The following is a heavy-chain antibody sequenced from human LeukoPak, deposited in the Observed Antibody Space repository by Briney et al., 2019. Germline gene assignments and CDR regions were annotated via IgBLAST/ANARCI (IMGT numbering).Heavy chain of an antibody. Sequence: PSETLSLTCTVSGGSISSSSYYWGWIRQPPGKGLEWIGSIYYSGSTYYNPSLKSRVTISVDTSKNQFSLKLSSVTAADTAVHYCARDSGCSSSSQFDPWGQGTLVTVSS. J-gene: IGHJ5*02. V-gene: IGHV4-39*07. CDR2: IYYSGST. D-gene: IGHD6-6*01. CDR1: GGSISSSSYY. CDR3: ARDSGCSSSSQFDP.